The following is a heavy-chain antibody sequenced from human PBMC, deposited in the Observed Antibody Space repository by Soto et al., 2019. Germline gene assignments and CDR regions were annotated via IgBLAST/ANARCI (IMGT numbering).Heavy chain of an antibody. V-gene: IGHV1-2*04. CDR2: INPNSGGT. D-gene: IGHD3-16*01. J-gene: IGHJ6*02. CDR1: GYTFTGYY. CDR3: ARLRRFYYYYGMDV. Sequence: ASVKVSCKASGYTFTGYYMHWVRQAPGQGLEWMGWINPNSGGTNYAQKFQGWVTMTGDTSISTAYMELSRLRSDDTAVYYCARLRRFYYYYGMDVWGQGTTVTVSS.